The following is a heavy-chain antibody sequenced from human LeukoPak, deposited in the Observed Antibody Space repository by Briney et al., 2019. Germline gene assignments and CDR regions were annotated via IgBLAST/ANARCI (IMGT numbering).Heavy chain of an antibody. CDR2: INPNSGNT. CDR1: GYTFTGYY. J-gene: IGHJ4*02. Sequence: ASVKVSCKASGYTFTGYYMHWVRQAPGQGLEWMGWINPNSGNTGYAQKFQGRVTMTRNTSISTAYMELSSLRSEDTAVYYCARGLMIVNYWGQGTLVTVSS. V-gene: IGHV1-8*02. CDR3: ARGLMIVNY. D-gene: IGHD3-22*01.